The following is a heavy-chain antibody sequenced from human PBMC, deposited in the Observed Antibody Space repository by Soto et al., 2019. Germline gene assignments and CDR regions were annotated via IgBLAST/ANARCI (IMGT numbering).Heavy chain of an antibody. CDR1: GFSLTSGVVG. D-gene: IGHD6-13*01. V-gene: IGHV2-5*01. J-gene: IGHJ6*02. CDR2: IYWNDEQ. CDR3: AHRLPGPSGYDV. Sequence: QITLKESGPTLVKPTQTLTLTCTFSGFSLTSGVVGVGWIRQPPGEDLEWLALIYWNDEQYYNPSLRNRLTITRDTSKNQVVLTMTNMDHVDTATYYCAHRLPGPSGYDVWGQGTTVTVSS.